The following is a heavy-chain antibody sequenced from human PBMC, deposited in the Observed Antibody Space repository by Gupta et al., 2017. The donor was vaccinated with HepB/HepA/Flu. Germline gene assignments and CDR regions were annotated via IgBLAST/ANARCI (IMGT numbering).Heavy chain of an antibody. D-gene: IGHD1-1*01. Sequence: EVQLLEFGGDLVQPGGSLRLSCAAPGFTSGSTFSKSAMIWVRQAPGKGLEWVSGFSSGGDIYYADSVKGRFTISRDNSKNTVYLQMNSLRVEDTAVYYCATARPGTTYDFWGQGTLVTVSS. CDR1: GFTSGSTFSKSA. J-gene: IGHJ4*02. CDR2: FSSGGDI. CDR3: ATARPGTTYDF. V-gene: IGHV3-23*01.